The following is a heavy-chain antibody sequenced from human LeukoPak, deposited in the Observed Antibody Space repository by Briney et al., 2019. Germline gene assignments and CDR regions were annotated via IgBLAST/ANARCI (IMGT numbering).Heavy chain of an antibody. D-gene: IGHD6-25*01. CDR1: GYTFTNYH. CDR2: MNPNNGDS. Sequence: ASVTVSCKASGYTFTNYHINWVRQATGQGLEWMGWMNPNNGDSGYAQKFQGRVTITRDTSISTSYMELRSLRSDDTAVYFFARTTSFTASGYDYWGQGTLVTVSS. CDR3: ARTTSFTASGYDY. V-gene: IGHV1-8*03. J-gene: IGHJ4*02.